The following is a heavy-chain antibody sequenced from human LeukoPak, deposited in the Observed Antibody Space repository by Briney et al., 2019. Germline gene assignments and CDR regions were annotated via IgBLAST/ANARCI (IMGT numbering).Heavy chain of an antibody. J-gene: IGHJ4*02. V-gene: IGHV3-64*01. D-gene: IGHD4-23*01. Sequence: PGGSLRRSCAASGFTFSSYAMHWLRQAPGKGLEYVSAISSNGGSTYYANSVRGRFTISRDNSKNTLYLQMGSLRAEDMAVYYCARAEPDYGGNYDYWGQGTLVTVSS. CDR2: ISSNGGST. CDR3: ARAEPDYGGNYDY. CDR1: GFTFSSYA.